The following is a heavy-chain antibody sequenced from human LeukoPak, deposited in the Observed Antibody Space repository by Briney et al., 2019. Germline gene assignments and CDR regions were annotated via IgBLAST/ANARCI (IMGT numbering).Heavy chain of an antibody. D-gene: IGHD3-10*01. J-gene: IGHJ4*02. Sequence: PGGSLRLSCAASGFAFKNAWMSWVRQAPGKGLEWVANIKQDGSEKYYVDSVKGRFTISRDNAKNSLYLQMNSLRAEDTAVYYCARDGTVLWFGESNYFDYWGQGTLVTVSS. CDR1: GFAFKNAW. CDR3: ARDGTVLWFGESNYFDY. V-gene: IGHV3-7*01. CDR2: IKQDGSEK.